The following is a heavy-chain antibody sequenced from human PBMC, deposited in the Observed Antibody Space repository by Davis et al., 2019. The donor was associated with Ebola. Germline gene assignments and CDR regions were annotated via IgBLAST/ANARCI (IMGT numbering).Heavy chain of an antibody. V-gene: IGHV4-34*01. D-gene: IGHD1-14*01. J-gene: IGHJ6*02. Sequence: SETLSLTCAVHGGSFSGYYWSWIRQPPGKGLEWIGEINHSGSTNYNPSLKSRVTISVDTSKNQFSLKLSSVTAADTAVYYCARGPLPPYYYYYYGMDVWGQGTTVTVSS. CDR2: INHSGST. CDR3: ARGPLPPYYYYYYGMDV. CDR1: GGSFSGYY.